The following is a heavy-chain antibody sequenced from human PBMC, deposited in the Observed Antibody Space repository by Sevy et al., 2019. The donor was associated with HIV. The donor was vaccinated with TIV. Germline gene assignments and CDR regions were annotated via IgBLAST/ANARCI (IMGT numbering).Heavy chain of an antibody. J-gene: IGHJ4*02. CDR3: ARPSPRIAAAASAFYDN. CDR1: GYSFSSYA. CDR2: INGRGGST. V-gene: IGHV3-23*01. Sequence: GGSLRLSCVVSGYSFSSYAISWVRQAPGKGLEWVSTINGRGGSTYYADSVKARFTISRDNPTNTLFLQMINLRVDDTAIYYCARPSPRIAAAASAFYDNWGQGTLVTVSS. D-gene: IGHD6-13*01.